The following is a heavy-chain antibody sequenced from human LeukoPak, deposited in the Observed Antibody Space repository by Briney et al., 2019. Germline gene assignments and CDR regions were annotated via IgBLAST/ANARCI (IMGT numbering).Heavy chain of an antibody. D-gene: IGHD3-22*01. V-gene: IGHV4-59*01. CDR1: GGSISSYY. Sequence: SETLSLTCTVSGGSISSYYWSWIRQPPGKGLEWIGYIYYSGSTNYNPSLKSRVTISVDTSKNQFSLKLSSVTAADTAVYYCARSPGPDYYDSSGYYTYFDYWGQGTLVTVSS. J-gene: IGHJ4*02. CDR3: ARSPGPDYYDSSGYYTYFDY. CDR2: IYYSGST.